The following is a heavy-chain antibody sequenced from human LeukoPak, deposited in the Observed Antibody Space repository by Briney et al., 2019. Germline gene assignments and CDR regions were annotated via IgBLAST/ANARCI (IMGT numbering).Heavy chain of an antibody. V-gene: IGHV1-2*02. J-gene: IGHJ4*02. CDR3: ARGKSGYSP. CDR2: INPHTGAA. D-gene: IGHD3-22*01. Sequence: ASVKVSCNVSGSTFTENYIDWVRQAPGQGLECMGLINPHTGAANYTQRFQGRVTLTRDTSSSTAYMHLSSLRSDDTAIYYCARGKSGYSPWGQGTPVTVSS. CDR1: GSTFTENY.